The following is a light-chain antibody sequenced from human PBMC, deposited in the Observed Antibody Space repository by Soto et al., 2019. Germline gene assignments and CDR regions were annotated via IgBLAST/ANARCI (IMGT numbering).Light chain of an antibody. Sequence: QSVLTQPPSLSGTPGQRVTISCSGSSSNIAGNTVHWYQHLPGTAPKLLIYINDQRPSGVPGRFSASTSGTSASLAISRLQSDDEADYYCATWDDDLNAAVFGGGTQLNVL. V-gene: IGLV1-44*01. CDR2: IND. CDR1: SSNIAGNT. J-gene: IGLJ7*01. CDR3: ATWDDDLNAAV.